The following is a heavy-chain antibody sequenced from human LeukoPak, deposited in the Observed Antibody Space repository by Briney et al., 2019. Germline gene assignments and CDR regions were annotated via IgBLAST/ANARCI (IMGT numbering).Heavy chain of an antibody. CDR1: GFTFSSYG. V-gene: IGHV3-33*01. J-gene: IGHJ4*02. CDR3: ARGGGSSWSYYFDY. D-gene: IGHD6-13*01. CDR2: IWYDGSNK. Sequence: GGSLRLSCAASGFTFSSYGMHWVRQAPGKGLEWVAVIWYDGSNKYYADSVKGRFTISRDNSKNTLYLEMNSLRAEDTAVYYCARGGGSSWSYYFDYWGQGTLVTVSS.